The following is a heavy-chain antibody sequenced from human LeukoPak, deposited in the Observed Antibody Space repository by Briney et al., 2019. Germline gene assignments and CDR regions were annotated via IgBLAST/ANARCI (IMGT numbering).Heavy chain of an antibody. V-gene: IGHV3-11*01. J-gene: IGHJ4*02. CDR3: ARVYCGGDCYLGTLQDPGQIDY. CDR1: GFTFSDYY. CDR2: ISSSGSTI. D-gene: IGHD2-21*02. Sequence: GGSLRLSCAASGFTFSDYYMSWIRQAPGKGLEWVSYISSSGSTIYYADSVKGRFTISRDNAKNSLYLQMNSLRAEDTAVYYCARVYCGGDCYLGTLQDPGQIDYWGQGTLVTVSS.